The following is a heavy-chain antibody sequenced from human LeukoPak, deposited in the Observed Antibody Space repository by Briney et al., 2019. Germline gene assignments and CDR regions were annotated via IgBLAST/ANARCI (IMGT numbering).Heavy chain of an antibody. D-gene: IGHD3-22*01. CDR3: ARWGRDSSGLYSYQFDY. J-gene: IGHJ4*02. Sequence: PGGSLRLSCAASGFTVSSNHMSWVRQAPGKGLDWVSSIYTSGSTNYAESVKVRFTISRDISKSTLYLQMNSLRAEDTAVYYCARWGRDSSGLYSYQFDYWGQGTLVTVSP. CDR1: GFTVSSNH. V-gene: IGHV3-53*01. CDR2: IYTSGST.